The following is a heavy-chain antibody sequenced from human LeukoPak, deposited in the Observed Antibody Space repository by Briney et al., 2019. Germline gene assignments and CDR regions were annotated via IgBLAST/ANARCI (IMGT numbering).Heavy chain of an antibody. V-gene: IGHV4-59*08. J-gene: IGHJ4*02. CDR1: GGSISSYY. CDR3: ASGGDYYGSGSYNGNDY. Sequence: SETLSLTCTVSGGSISSYYWSWIRQPPAKGLEWIGSIYHSGSTYYNPSLKSRVTISVDTSKNQFSLKLSSVTAADTAVYYCASGGDYYGSGSYNGNDYWGQGTLVTVSS. CDR2: IYHSGST. D-gene: IGHD3-10*01.